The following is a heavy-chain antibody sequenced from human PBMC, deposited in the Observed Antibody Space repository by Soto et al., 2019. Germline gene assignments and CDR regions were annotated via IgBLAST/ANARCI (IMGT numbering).Heavy chain of an antibody. CDR1: GGSISSYY. V-gene: IGHV4-59*01. CDR3: ARDRGSPDAFDI. CDR2: IYYSGST. J-gene: IGHJ3*02. D-gene: IGHD5-12*01. Sequence: QVQLQESGPGLVKPSETLSLTCTVSGGSISSYYWSWIRQPPGKGLEWIGYIYYSGSTNYNPSLKSRVTISVDTSKNQFSLNLSSVTAADTAVYYCARDRGSPDAFDIWGQGTMVTVSS.